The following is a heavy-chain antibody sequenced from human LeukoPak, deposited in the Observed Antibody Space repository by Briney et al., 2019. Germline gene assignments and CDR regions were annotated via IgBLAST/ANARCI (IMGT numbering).Heavy chain of an antibody. CDR3: ARGRPHGNDY. CDR1: GFTFCSYW. D-gene: IGHD4-23*01. V-gene: IGHV3-74*01. J-gene: IGHJ4*02. CDR2: IASDGSST. Sequence: PGGSLRLSCAASGFTFCSYWRNWVRQAPGKGRVWVSRIASDGSSTTYADSVKGRFSISRDNAKNTLDLQMNSMRVEDTAVYYCARGRPHGNDYWGQGTLVTVSS.